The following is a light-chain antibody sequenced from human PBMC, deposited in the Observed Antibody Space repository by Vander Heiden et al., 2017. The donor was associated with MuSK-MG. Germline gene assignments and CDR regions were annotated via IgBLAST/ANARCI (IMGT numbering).Light chain of an antibody. V-gene: IGLV2-18*01. Sequence: QSALTHPPSVSGSPGQSVTISCTGTSSDVDSYNSVSWYQQPPGTAPKGRMYEVINRPSGVPDRFSGSESGNKASLTISGLQAEDESDDSCDLYTSTGLVFGGGTKLTVL. J-gene: IGLJ2*01. CDR2: EVI. CDR1: SSDVDSYNS. CDR3: DLYTSTGLV.